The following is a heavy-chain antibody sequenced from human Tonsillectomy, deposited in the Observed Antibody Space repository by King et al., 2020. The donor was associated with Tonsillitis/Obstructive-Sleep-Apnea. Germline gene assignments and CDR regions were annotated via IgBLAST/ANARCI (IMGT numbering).Heavy chain of an antibody. CDR3: AGNFGDPDY. CDR2: INWNGDNK. Sequence: VQLVESGGGVVRPGGSLRLSCAASGFTFDDFGMSWVRQAPGKGLEWVSGINWNGDNKRYADSVKGRFTISRDNAKNSLYLQMSSLRAEETAFYYCAGNFGDPDYWGQGTLVTVSS. D-gene: IGHD4-17*01. V-gene: IGHV3-20*04. CDR1: GFTFDDFG. J-gene: IGHJ4*02.